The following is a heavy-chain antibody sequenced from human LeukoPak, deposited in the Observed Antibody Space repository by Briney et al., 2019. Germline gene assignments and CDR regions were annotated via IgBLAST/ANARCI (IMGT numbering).Heavy chain of an antibody. CDR1: GFTFSSYW. Sequence: GGSLRLSCAASGFTFSSYWMSWVRQAPGKGLEWVSSISSSSSYIYYADSVKGRFTISRDNAKNSLYLQMNSLRAEDTAVYYCAREASIAAHDYWGQGTLVTVSS. V-gene: IGHV3-21*01. CDR3: AREASIAAHDY. J-gene: IGHJ4*02. D-gene: IGHD6-6*01. CDR2: ISSSSSYI.